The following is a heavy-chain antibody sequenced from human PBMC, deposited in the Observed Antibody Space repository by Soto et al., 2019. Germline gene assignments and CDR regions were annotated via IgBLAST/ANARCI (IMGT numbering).Heavy chain of an antibody. D-gene: IGHD6-19*01. J-gene: IGHJ4*02. V-gene: IGHV3-66*01. CDR1: GFTVNSHY. CDR3: ARAASNGWSEY. Sequence: GGSLRLSCAASGFTVNSHYMSWVRQAPGKGLEWVSVIYSAGSTYYADSVKGRFTISRDISKNTLYLQMSNLGPEDTAVYYCARAASNGWSEYWGQGTLVTVSS. CDR2: IYSAGST.